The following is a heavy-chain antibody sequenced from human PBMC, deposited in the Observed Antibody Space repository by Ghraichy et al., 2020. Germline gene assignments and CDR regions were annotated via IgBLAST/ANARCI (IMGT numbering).Heavy chain of an antibody. Sequence: GGSLRLSCSASGFTFSSYAMHWVRQAPGKGLEYVSAISSNGGSTYYADSVKGRFTISRDNSKNTLYLQMSSLRAEDTAVYYCVKGDSSGYYYSPFDYWGQGTLVTVSS. D-gene: IGHD3-22*01. J-gene: IGHJ4*02. V-gene: IGHV3-64D*06. CDR3: VKGDSSGYYYSPFDY. CDR2: ISSNGGST. CDR1: GFTFSSYA.